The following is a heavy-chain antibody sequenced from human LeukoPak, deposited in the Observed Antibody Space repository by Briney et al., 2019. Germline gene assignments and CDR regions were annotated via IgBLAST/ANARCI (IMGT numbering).Heavy chain of an antibody. CDR3: ARGSSSSWYGWVSNWFDP. D-gene: IGHD6-13*01. V-gene: IGHV4-59*07. CDR2: IYYSGST. J-gene: IGHJ5*02. CDR1: GGSISSYY. Sequence: SDTLSLTCTVSGGSISSYYWSWIRQPPGKGLEWIGYIYYSGSTNYNPSLKSRVTISVDTSKNQFSLKLSSVTAADTAVYYCARGSSSSWYGWVSNWFDPWGQGTLVTVSS.